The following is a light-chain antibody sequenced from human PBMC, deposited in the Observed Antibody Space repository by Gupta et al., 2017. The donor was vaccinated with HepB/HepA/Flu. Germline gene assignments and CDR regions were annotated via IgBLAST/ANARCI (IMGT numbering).Light chain of an antibody. CDR2: DVS. CDR1: SSDVGGYNY. CDR3: SSYTTTTTVV. Sequence: SALTHPASVSGSPGRSTTISCTGTSSDVGGYNYVSWYQQHPGKVPKLLIYDVSNRPSGVSNRFSGSKSGNTASLTLSGLQAEDEADYYCSSYTTTTTVVFGGGTKLTVL. J-gene: IGLJ3*02. V-gene: IGLV2-14*03.